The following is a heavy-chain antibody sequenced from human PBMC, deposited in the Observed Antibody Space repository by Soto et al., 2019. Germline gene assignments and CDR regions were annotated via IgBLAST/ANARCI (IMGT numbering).Heavy chain of an antibody. D-gene: IGHD5-18*01. CDR1: GGIFRSNA. V-gene: IGHV1-69*01. Sequence: QVQLVQSGAEVRKPGSSVKVSCKSSGGIFRSNAISWVRQAPGQGLEWMGAVIPQFPTPYYAQKFQGRVTITADESTSTAYMALNSLRSDDTAVYFCARDAADTPMVYWGQGTLLTVSS. CDR2: VIPQFPTP. CDR3: ARDAADTPMVY. J-gene: IGHJ4*02.